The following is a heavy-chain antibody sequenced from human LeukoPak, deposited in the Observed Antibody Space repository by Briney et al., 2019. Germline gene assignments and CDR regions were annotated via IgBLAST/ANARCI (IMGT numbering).Heavy chain of an antibody. CDR3: AREVGSGPFDY. CDR2: ISYDGSNK. D-gene: IGHD3-10*01. V-gene: IGHV3-30*15. J-gene: IGHJ4*02. CDR1: GFTFSSYA. Sequence: GGSLRLSCAASGFTFSSYAMHWVRQAPGKGLEWVAVISYDGSNKYYADSVKGRFTISRDNSKNTLYLQMSSLRAEDTAVYYGAREVGSGPFDYWGQGTLVTVSS.